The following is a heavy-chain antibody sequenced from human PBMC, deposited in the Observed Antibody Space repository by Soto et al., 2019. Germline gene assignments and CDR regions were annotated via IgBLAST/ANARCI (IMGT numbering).Heavy chain of an antibody. D-gene: IGHD6-6*01. CDR1: GGTFSSYA. Sequence: SVKVSCKASGGTFSSYAISWVRQAPGQGLEWMGGIIPIFGTANYAQKFQGRVTITADESTSTAYMELSSLRSEDTAVYYFARGGLYGRSSVYTWLDPWGEGALV. CDR3: ARGGLYGRSSVYTWLDP. V-gene: IGHV1-69*13. J-gene: IGHJ5*02. CDR2: IIPIFGTA.